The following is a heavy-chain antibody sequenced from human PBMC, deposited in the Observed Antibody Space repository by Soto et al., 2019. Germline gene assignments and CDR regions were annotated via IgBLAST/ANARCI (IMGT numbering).Heavy chain of an antibody. Sequence: ASVKVSCKASGYTFTSYGISWVRQAPGQGLEWMGWISAYNGNTNYAQKLQGRVTMTTDTSTSTAYMELRSLRSDDTAVYYRARVVVAPNSFDYWGQGTQVTVSS. CDR2: ISAYNGNT. V-gene: IGHV1-18*01. J-gene: IGHJ4*02. CDR3: ARVVVAPNSFDY. CDR1: GYTFTSYG. D-gene: IGHD2-15*01.